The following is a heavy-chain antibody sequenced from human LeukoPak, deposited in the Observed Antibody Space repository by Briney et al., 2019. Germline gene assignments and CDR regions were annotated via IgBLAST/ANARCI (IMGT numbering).Heavy chain of an antibody. CDR1: GVSISSRIYY. D-gene: IGHD6-19*01. V-gene: IGHV4-39*01. CDR2: IYYSGNT. CDR3: GSPLGQWLFPYYFHY. J-gene: IGHJ4*02. Sequence: SETLSLTCTVSGVSISSRIYYWVEIRQPPGKGVEVRGSIYYSGNTYYIPSLKSRATISVDTSKNQFSRKLVSVTPADTAFYFCGSPLGQWLFPYYFHYWPQGPLVRVFS.